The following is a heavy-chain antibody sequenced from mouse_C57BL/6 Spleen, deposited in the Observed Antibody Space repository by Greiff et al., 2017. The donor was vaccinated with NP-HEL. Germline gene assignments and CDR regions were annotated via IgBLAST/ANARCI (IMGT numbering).Heavy chain of an antibody. CDR2: IDPSDSET. D-gene: IGHD2-2*01. Sequence: QVQLQQPGAELVRPGSSVKLSCKASGYTFTSYWMHWVKQRPIQGLEWIGNIDPSDSETHYNQKFKDKATLTVDKSSSTAYMQLSSLTSEDSAVYYCARGLIYYYAMDYWGQGTSVTVSS. V-gene: IGHV1-52*01. J-gene: IGHJ4*01. CDR3: ARGLIYYYAMDY. CDR1: GYTFTSYW.